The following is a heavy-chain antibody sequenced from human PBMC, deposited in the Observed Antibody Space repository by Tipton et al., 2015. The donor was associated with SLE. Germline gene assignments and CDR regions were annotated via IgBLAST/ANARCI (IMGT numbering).Heavy chain of an antibody. CDR3: AREEEQQLGRGYFDY. CDR1: GGSISSHY. CDR2: IYYSGST. D-gene: IGHD6-13*01. Sequence: TLSLTCTVSGGSISSHYWSWIRQPPGTGLEWIRYIYYSGSTNYNPSLKSRVTISVDTSKNQFSLKLSSVTAADTAVYYCAREEEQQLGRGYFDYWGQGTLVTVSS. V-gene: IGHV4-59*11. J-gene: IGHJ4*02.